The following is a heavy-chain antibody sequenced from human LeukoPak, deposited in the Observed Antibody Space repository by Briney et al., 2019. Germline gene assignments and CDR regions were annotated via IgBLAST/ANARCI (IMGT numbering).Heavy chain of an antibody. CDR2: IYYSGST. CDR3: ARELGHYYDSSGFLDP. J-gene: IGHJ5*02. D-gene: IGHD3-22*01. Sequence: PSQTLSLTCTVSGGSISSGGYYWSWIRQHPGKGLEWIGYIYYSGSTYYNPSLKSRVTISVDTSKNQFSLKLSSVTAADTAVYYCARELGHYYDSSGFLDPWGQGALVTVSS. V-gene: IGHV4-31*03. CDR1: GGSISSGGYY.